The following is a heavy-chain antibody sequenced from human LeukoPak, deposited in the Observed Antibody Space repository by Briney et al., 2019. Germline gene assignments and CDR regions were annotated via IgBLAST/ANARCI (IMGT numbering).Heavy chain of an antibody. J-gene: IGHJ5*02. CDR2: IYYSGST. D-gene: IGHD2-2*01. Sequence: SETLSLTCTVSGGSISSYYWSWIRQPPGKGLEWIGHIYYSGSTNYNPSLKSRVTISVDTSKNQFSLKLSSVTAADTAVYYCARVGWRSTYWFDPWGQGTLVTVSS. CDR1: GGSISSYY. CDR3: ARVGWRSTYWFDP. V-gene: IGHV4-59*01.